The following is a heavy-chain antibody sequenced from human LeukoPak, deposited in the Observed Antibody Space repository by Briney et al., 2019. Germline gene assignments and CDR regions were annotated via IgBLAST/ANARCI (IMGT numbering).Heavy chain of an antibody. D-gene: IGHD2-21*02. J-gene: IGHJ3*02. Sequence: SSETLSLTCTVSCGSISSGGYYWSWIRQHPGKGLEWIGYIYYSGSTYYNPSLKSRVTISVDTSKNQFYLKLSSVTAADTAVYYCARDTHIVVVTAAPHAFDIWGQGTMVTVSS. CDR3: ARDTHIVVVTAAPHAFDI. V-gene: IGHV4-31*03. CDR1: CGSISSGGYY. CDR2: IYYSGST.